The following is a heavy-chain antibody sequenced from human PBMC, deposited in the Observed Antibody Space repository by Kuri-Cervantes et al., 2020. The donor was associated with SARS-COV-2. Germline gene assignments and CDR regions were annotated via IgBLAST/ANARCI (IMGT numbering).Heavy chain of an antibody. J-gene: IGHJ6*02. Sequence: GESLKISCAASGFTFSSYSMNWVRQAPGKGLEWVSSISSSSSYIYYADSVKGRFTISRDNAKNSLYLQMNSLRAEDTVVYYCARGGLGGQLVDGMDVWGQGTTVTVSS. D-gene: IGHD6-6*01. CDR2: ISSSSSYI. CDR1: GFTFSSYS. V-gene: IGHV3-21*01. CDR3: ARGGLGGQLVDGMDV.